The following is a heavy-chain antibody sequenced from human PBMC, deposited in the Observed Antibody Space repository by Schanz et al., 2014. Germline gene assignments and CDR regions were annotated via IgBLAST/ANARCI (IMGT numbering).Heavy chain of an antibody. D-gene: IGHD1-1*01. CDR1: GFTFSTYA. CDR2: IWSDGSTK. CDR3: ARAHGNNWYGKGLDY. V-gene: IGHV3-33*08. Sequence: QVQLLDSGGGLVQPGGSLRLSCAASGFTFSTYAMSWVRQAPGKGPEWVAVIWSDGSTKYYADSVKGRFTISRDNSKNTLYLQMNSLRADDTAVYFCARAHGNNWYGKGLDYWGQGTQVTVSS. J-gene: IGHJ4*02.